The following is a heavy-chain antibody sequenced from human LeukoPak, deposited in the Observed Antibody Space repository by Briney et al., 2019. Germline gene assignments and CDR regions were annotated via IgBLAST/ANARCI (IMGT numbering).Heavy chain of an antibody. V-gene: IGHV3-66*01. J-gene: IGHJ4*02. Sequence: AGGSLRLSCAGSGFTVSSNYMAWVRQGPGKGPERVAGIYSGGNTYHADSVKGRFRISRDTSKNTVYLQMNSLRAEDTAVYYCAKEQTFYYETSRFSRPDYFENWGQGTLVTVSS. CDR1: GFTVSSNY. CDR2: IYSGGNT. CDR3: AKEQTFYYETSRFSRPDYFEN. D-gene: IGHD3-22*01.